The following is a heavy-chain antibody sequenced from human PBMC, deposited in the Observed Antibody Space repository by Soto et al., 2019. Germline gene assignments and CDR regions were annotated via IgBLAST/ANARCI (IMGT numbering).Heavy chain of an antibody. J-gene: IGHJ4*02. CDR1: GVSVNNDNYY. CDR2: IYYTGST. Sequence: PSETLSLTCTVSGVSVNNDNYYWSWIRQPPGKGLEWIGYIYYTGSTTYNPSLKSRVTISLDASRNHFPLSLSSVTAADTAVFYCAREYSNSPEAFDFWGRGTLVTV. V-gene: IGHV4-61*03. CDR3: AREYSNSPEAFDF. D-gene: IGHD6-6*01.